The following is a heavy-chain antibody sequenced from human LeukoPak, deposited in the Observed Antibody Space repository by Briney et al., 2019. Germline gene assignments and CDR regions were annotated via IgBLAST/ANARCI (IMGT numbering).Heavy chain of an antibody. Sequence: SETLSLTCTVSGGSISSSSYYWGWIRQPPGKGLEWIGRICTGGSTNYNPSLKSRVTMSIDTSKNQFSLKLSSVTAADTAVYYCARDRGAVALSYFDYWGQGTLVTVSS. J-gene: IGHJ4*02. CDR2: ICTGGST. D-gene: IGHD6-19*01. CDR3: ARDRGAVALSYFDY. CDR1: GGSISSSSYY. V-gene: IGHV4-39*07.